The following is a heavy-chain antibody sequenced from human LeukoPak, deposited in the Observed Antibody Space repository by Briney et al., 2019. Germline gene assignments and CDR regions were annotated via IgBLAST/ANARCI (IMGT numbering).Heavy chain of an antibody. CDR2: IYYSGST. CDR3: ARDTYYDFWSGYSQGAFDI. V-gene: IGHV4-59*01. CDR1: GGSISSYY. Sequence: SETLSLTCTVSGGSISSYYWSWIRQPPGKGLEWIGYIYYSGSTNYNPSLKSRVTISVDTSKNQFSLKLSSVTAADTAVYYCARDTYYDFWSGYSQGAFDIWGQGTMVTVSS. J-gene: IGHJ3*02. D-gene: IGHD3-3*01.